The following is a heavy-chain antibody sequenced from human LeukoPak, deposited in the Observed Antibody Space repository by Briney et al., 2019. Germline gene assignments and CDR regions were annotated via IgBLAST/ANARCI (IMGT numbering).Heavy chain of an antibody. J-gene: IGHJ4*02. Sequence: QPGGSLRLSCAASGLSFSSYEMNWVRQAPGKELERISYISSTGSAIFYADSVKGRFTISRDNAKNSLYLQMNSLRAEDTAFYYCATKGGFADWGRGTLVTVSS. CDR1: GLSFSSYE. CDR2: ISSTGSAI. V-gene: IGHV3-48*03. D-gene: IGHD5-12*01. CDR3: ATKGGFAD.